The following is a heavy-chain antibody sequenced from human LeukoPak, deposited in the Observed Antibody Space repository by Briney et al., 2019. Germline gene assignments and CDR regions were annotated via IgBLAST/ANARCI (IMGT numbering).Heavy chain of an antibody. CDR2: IIPILGIT. J-gene: IGHJ4*02. CDR1: GGTFSSYA. V-gene: IGHV1-69*04. Sequence: SVKVSCKASGGTFSSYAISWVRQAPGQGLEWMGRIIPILGITNYAQKFQGRVTITADTSTSTAYMELSSLRSEDTAVYYCARVVGATDADYWGQGTLVTVSS. CDR3: ARVVGATDADY. D-gene: IGHD1-26*01.